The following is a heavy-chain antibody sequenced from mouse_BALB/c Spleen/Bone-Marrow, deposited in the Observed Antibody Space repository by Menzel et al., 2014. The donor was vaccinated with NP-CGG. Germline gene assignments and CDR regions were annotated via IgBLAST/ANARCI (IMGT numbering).Heavy chain of an antibody. CDR3: ASYDYGYYFDY. CDR2: IDPANGNT. Sequence: EVMLVESGAELVKPGASVKLSCTASGFNIKDTYMHWVKQRPEQGLEWIGRIDPANGNTKYDPKFQGKATITADTSSNTAYLQLSSLTSEYTAVYYCASYDYGYYFDYWGQGTTLTVSS. V-gene: IGHV14-3*02. D-gene: IGHD2-4*01. J-gene: IGHJ2*01. CDR1: GFNIKDTY.